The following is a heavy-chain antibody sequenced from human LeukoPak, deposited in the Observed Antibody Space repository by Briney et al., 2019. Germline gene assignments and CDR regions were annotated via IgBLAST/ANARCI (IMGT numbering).Heavy chain of an antibody. D-gene: IGHD2-21*02. J-gene: IGHJ4*02. Sequence: GGSLRLSCAASGFSFSSYGMHWVRQAPGKGLEWVAVISNDEKNKYYADSVKGRFIISRDNSKNTLYLQMNSLRAEDTAVYYCARVHDCGGDCYPGHFDYWGQGTLVTVSS. CDR3: ARVHDCGGDCYPGHFDY. CDR1: GFSFSSYG. CDR2: ISNDEKNK. V-gene: IGHV3-30*03.